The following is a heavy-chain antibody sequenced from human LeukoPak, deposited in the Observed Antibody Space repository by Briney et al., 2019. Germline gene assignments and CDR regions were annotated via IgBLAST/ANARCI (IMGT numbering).Heavy chain of an antibody. D-gene: IGHD2/OR15-2a*01. V-gene: IGHV4-34*01. J-gene: IGHJ5*02. CDR3: ARVANRGVWFDP. CDR2: INHSGST. Sequence: PSETLSLTCAVYGGSFSGYYWSWIRQPPGKGLEWIGEINHSGSTNYNPSLKSRVTISVDTSKNQFSLKLSSVTAADTAVYYCARVANRGVWFDPWGQGTLVTVSS. CDR1: GGSFSGYY.